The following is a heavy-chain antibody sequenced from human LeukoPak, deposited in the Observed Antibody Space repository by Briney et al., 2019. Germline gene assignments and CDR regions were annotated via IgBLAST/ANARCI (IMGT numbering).Heavy chain of an antibody. D-gene: IGHD3-3*01. CDR3: ARWSGYYLRAFDI. CDR2: INAGNGNT. CDR1: GYTFTDYF. Sequence: ASVKVSCKASGYTFTDYFMNWMRQAPGQGLEWMGWINAGNGNTKYSQKLQGRVTITRDTSSSTAYMQLSSLRSEDTAVYYCARWSGYYLRAFDIWGQGTMVTVSS. J-gene: IGHJ3*02. V-gene: IGHV1/OR15-3*01.